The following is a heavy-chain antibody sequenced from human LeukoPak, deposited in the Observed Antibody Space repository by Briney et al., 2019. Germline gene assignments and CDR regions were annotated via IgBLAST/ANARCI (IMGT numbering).Heavy chain of an antibody. D-gene: IGHD3-16*01. CDR1: GFSFSDYW. CDR2: IKQDGSEK. V-gene: IGHV3-7*03. CDR3: ARDRGRGGLYFDY. Sequence: GGSLRLSCATSGFSFSDYWMNWVRQAPGKGLEWVANIKQDGSEKYYVDSVKGRFTISRDNAKNSLYLQMNSLRVEDTAVYYCARDRGRGGLYFDYWGQGNLVTVSS. J-gene: IGHJ4*02.